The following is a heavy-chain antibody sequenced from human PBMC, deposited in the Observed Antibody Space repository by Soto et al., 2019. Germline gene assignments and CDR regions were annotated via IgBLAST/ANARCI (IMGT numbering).Heavy chain of an antibody. CDR3: ATALYPYCGGDCNDAFDI. J-gene: IGHJ3*02. D-gene: IGHD2-21*02. V-gene: IGHV3-11*01. Sequence: QVQLVESGGGLVKPGGSLRLSCAASGFTFSDYYMSWIRQAPGKGLEWVSYISSSGSTIYYADSVKGRFSISRDNAKNPLYLQMNSLRAEDTAVYYCATALYPYCGGDCNDAFDIWGQGTMVTVSS. CDR2: ISSSGSTI. CDR1: GFTFSDYY.